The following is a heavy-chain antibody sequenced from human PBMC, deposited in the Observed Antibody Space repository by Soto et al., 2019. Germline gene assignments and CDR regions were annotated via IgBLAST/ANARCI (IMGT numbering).Heavy chain of an antibody. CDR3: ATVYDYGDYNWFDP. D-gene: IGHD4-17*01. Sequence: ASVKVSCXVSGYTLTELSMHWVRQAPGKGLEWMGGFDPEDGETIYAQKFQGRVTMTEDTSTDTAYMELSSLRSEDTAVYYCATVYDYGDYNWFDPWGQGTLVTVSS. J-gene: IGHJ5*02. CDR2: FDPEDGET. CDR1: GYTLTELS. V-gene: IGHV1-24*01.